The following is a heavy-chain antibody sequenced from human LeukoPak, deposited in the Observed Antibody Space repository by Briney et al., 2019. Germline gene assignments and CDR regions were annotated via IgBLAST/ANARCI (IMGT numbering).Heavy chain of an antibody. CDR3: ATYSPPIAAAGTNPAEYFQH. CDR2: IIPILGIA. D-gene: IGHD6-13*01. J-gene: IGHJ1*01. CDR1: GYTFTGYY. Sequence: SVKVSCKTSGYTFTGYYIHWVRQAPGQGLEWMGRIIPILGIANYAQKFQGRVTITADKSTSTAYMELSSLRSEDTAVYYCATYSPPIAAAGTNPAEYFQHWGQGTLVTVSS. V-gene: IGHV1-69*02.